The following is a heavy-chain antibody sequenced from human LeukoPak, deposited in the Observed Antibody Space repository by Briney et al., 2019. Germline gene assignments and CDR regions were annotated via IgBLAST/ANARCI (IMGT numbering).Heavy chain of an antibody. CDR3: ARGYSSSWYYFDY. Sequence: PSETLSLTCTVSGGSISNYHWSWIRQPPGQGLEWIGYIYYSGSTNYNSSLKSRVTILVDMSKNQFSLKLSSVTAADTAVYYCARGYSSSWYYFDYWGQGALVTVSS. J-gene: IGHJ4*02. CDR1: GGSISNYH. D-gene: IGHD6-13*01. V-gene: IGHV4-59*01. CDR2: IYYSGST.